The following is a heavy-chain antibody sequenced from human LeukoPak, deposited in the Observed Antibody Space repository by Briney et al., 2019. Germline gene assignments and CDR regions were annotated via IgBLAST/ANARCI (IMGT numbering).Heavy chain of an antibody. CDR3: ARLAFCTNAVCFSNYYYSMDV. CDR2: IYPDDSDS. Sequence: GESLKISCKGSGYSFTSYWIGWVRQMPGKGLEWMGIIYPDDSDSKYSPSFQGQVTISADKSISTAYLQWSSLKASDTAMYYCARLAFCTNAVCFSNYYYSMDVWGRGTTVTVSS. J-gene: IGHJ6*03. D-gene: IGHD2-8*01. CDR1: GYSFTSYW. V-gene: IGHV5-51*01.